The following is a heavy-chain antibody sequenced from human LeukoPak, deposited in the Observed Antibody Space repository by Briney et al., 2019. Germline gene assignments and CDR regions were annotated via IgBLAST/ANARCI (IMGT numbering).Heavy chain of an antibody. CDR1: GFTFSSYR. J-gene: IGHJ3*02. CDR2: ISSSSSYI. D-gene: IGHD1-26*01. Sequence: GGSLRLFCAASGFTFSSYRMNWVRQAPGKGLEWVSSISSSSSYIYYADSVKGRFTISRDNAKNSLYLQMNSLRAEDTAVYYCARASIVGATRAFDIWGQGTMVTVSS. V-gene: IGHV3-21*01. CDR3: ARASIVGATRAFDI.